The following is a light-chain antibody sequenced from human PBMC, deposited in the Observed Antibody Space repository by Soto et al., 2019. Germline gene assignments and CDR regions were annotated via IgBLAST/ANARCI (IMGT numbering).Light chain of an antibody. CDR2: RNN. V-gene: IGLV1-47*01. CDR1: SSNIGSNY. Sequence: QSVLTQPRSASGTPGQRVNISCSGSSSNIGSNYVYWYQQLPGTAPKIIIYRNNQRPSGVPDRISGSKSGTSASLAISGLRSEDEADYYCSAWDDSLSGYVFGTGTKVTVL. J-gene: IGLJ1*01. CDR3: SAWDDSLSGYV.